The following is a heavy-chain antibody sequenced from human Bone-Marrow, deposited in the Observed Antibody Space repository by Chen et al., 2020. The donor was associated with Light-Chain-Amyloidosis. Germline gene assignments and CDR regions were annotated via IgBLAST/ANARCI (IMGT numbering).Heavy chain of an antibody. CDR1: GFTVSSNY. V-gene: IGHV3-53*01. D-gene: IGHD5-18*01. J-gene: IGHJ6*02. Sequence: EVQLVESGGGLIQPGGSLRLSCAASGFTVSSNYMSWVRQAPGKGLEWVSVIYSGGSTYYADAVKGRFTSSRDNSKNTLYLQMNSLRAEDTAVYYCARPDTAMVTGYYYYGMDVWGQGTTVTVSS. CDR3: ARPDTAMVTGYYYYGMDV. CDR2: IYSGGST.